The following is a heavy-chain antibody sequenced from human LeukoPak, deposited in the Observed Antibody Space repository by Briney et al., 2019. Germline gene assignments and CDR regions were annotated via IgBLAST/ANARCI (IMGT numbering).Heavy chain of an antibody. V-gene: IGHV3-23*01. D-gene: IGHD3-22*01. CDR3: GIRDTSDYYVF. CDR2: TGSNGVT. Sequence: GGSLRLSCTGSGFTFRTYAFSWVRQAPSKELEWVSATGSNGVTYYADSVKGRFTISRDNSKNALYLQMNGLRADDTAVYYCGIRDTSDYYVFWGQGTLVTVSA. CDR1: GFTFRTYA. J-gene: IGHJ4*02.